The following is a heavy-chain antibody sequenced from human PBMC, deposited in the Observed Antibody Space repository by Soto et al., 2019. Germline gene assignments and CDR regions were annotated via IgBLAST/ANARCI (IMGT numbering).Heavy chain of an antibody. Sequence: EVQLVESGGGLVQPGRSLRLSCATSGFTFDDYAMHWVRQAPGKGLEWVSGISWNSGNIDYADSVKGRFTISRDNAKNSLDLQMNSLRAEDTALYYCAKGGRYSTDAFDIWGQGTMVTVSS. D-gene: IGHD1-26*01. J-gene: IGHJ3*02. CDR1: GFTFDDYA. V-gene: IGHV3-9*01. CDR2: ISWNSGNI. CDR3: AKGGRYSTDAFDI.